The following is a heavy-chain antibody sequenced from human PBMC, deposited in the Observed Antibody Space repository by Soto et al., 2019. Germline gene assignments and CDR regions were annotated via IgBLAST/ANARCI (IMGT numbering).Heavy chain of an antibody. J-gene: IGHJ6*02. V-gene: IGHV1-24*01. CDR3: ATGGNPMVTTVTTNYYYLLAV. D-gene: IGHD4-17*01. Sequence: GASVKVSWKVSGYTLTELSMHWVRQAPGKGLEWMGGFDPEDGETIYAQKFQGRVTMTEDTSTDTAYMELSSLRSEDTAVYYCATGGNPMVTTVTTNYYYLLAVSAQGSTVTVSS. CDR1: GYTLTELS. CDR2: FDPEDGET.